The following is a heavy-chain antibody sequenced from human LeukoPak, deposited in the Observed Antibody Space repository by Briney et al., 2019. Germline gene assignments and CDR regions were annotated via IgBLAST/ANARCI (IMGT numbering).Heavy chain of an antibody. V-gene: IGHV4-34*01. CDR1: GGCFSGYS. J-gene: IGHJ3*02. Sequence: SETLSLTCAVYGGCFSGYSWSWLRQAPGKGLEWIGEINDSGSTNYNPSLKSRVSISVDTFKNQFSLKLSSVTAADTAVYYCASSPTTYYYGSGSYPAFDIWGQGTMVTVSS. CDR2: INDSGST. CDR3: ASSPTTYYYGSGSYPAFDI. D-gene: IGHD3-10*01.